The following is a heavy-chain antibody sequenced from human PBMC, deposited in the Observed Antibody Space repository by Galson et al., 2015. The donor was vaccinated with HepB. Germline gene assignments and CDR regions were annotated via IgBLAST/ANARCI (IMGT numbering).Heavy chain of an antibody. CDR3: ARSRDLNWFDP. J-gene: IGHJ5*02. CDR2: INSNSGDT. V-gene: IGHV1-2*02. Sequence: SVKVSCKASGYTFSTYSITWVRQAPGQGLEWMGWINSNSGDTNYAQKFQGRVTMTRDTSISTVYMELTRLRSDDTAVYYCARSRDLNWFDPWGQGTLVTVSS. CDR1: GYTFSTYS.